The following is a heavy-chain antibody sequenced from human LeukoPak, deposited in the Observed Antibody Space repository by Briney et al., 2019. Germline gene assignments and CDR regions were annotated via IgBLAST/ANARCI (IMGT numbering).Heavy chain of an antibody. CDR3: ARVGDFWSGEENYFDY. V-gene: IGHV3-33*01. Sequence: PGGSLRLSCAASGFTSSSYGMHWVRQAPGKGLEWVAVIWYDGSNKYYADSVKGRFTISRDNSKNTLYLQMNSLRAEDTAVYYCARVGDFWSGEENYFDYWGQGTLVTVSS. CDR2: IWYDGSNK. J-gene: IGHJ4*02. D-gene: IGHD3-3*01. CDR1: GFTSSSYG.